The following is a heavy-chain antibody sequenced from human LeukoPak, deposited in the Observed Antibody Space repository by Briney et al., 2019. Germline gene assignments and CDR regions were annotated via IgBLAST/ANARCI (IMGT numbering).Heavy chain of an antibody. Sequence: GGFLRLSCAASGFTFSSYWMSWVRQAPGKGLEWVANIKQDGSEKYYVDSVKGRFTISRDNAKNSLYLQMNSLRAEDTAVYYCARGLGSNYGPPYYYYYMDVWGKGTTVTVSS. J-gene: IGHJ6*03. D-gene: IGHD4-11*01. CDR3: ARGLGSNYGPPYYYYYMDV. CDR1: GFTFSSYW. CDR2: IKQDGSEK. V-gene: IGHV3-7*01.